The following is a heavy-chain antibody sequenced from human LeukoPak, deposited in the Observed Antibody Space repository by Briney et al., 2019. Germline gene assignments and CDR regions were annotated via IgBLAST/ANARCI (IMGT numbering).Heavy chain of an antibody. V-gene: IGHV3-48*01. CDR2: ISSLGSTI. CDR1: GFSFSTYS. J-gene: IGHJ4*02. CDR3: ARGEQEMATMSIDY. Sequence: GGSLRLSCAASGFSFSTYSMNWDRQAPGKGLEWVSYISSLGSTIYYADSVKGRFTISRDNAKNSLYLQMNSLRAEDTAVYYCARGEQEMATMSIDYWGQGTLVTVSS. D-gene: IGHD5-24*01.